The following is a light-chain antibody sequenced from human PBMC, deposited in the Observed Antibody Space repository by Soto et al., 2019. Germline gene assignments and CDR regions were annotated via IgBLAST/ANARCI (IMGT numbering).Light chain of an antibody. CDR1: SSDVGGYNY. J-gene: IGLJ2*01. CDR3: SSYRSSSTLGV. CDR2: EVS. V-gene: IGLV2-14*01. Sequence: QSVLTQPASVSGSPGQSITISCTGTSSDVGGYNYVSWYQQHPGKAPKLLIYEVSDRPSGVSNRFSGSKSGNTASLTISGLQAEDEADYYCSSYRSSSTLGVFGGGTKVTVL.